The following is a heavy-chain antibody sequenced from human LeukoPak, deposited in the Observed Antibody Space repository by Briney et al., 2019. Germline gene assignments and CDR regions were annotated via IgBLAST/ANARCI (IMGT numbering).Heavy chain of an antibody. Sequence: GASVKVSCKASGYTFTSYGISWVRQAPGQGLEWLGWISAYNGNTNYAQKLQGRVTMTTDTSTSTAYMELRSLRSDDTAVYYCARDGRYCSSGSCYGVGPHNNWFDPWGQGTLVTVSS. V-gene: IGHV1-18*01. D-gene: IGHD2-15*01. CDR1: GYTFTSYG. CDR2: ISAYNGNT. J-gene: IGHJ5*02. CDR3: ARDGRYCSSGSCYGVGPHNNWFDP.